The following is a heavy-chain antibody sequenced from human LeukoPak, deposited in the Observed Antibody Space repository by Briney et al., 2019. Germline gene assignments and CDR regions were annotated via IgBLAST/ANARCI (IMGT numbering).Heavy chain of an antibody. CDR2: ISAYNGNT. CDR1: GCTFTSYG. J-gene: IGHJ6*04. CDR3: ARESLGSVDPRGYSTTVSQVV. Sequence: GASVKVSCKASGCTFTSYGISWVRQAAGQGLEWMGWISAYNGNTNYAQKLQGRVTMTTDTSTSTAYMELRSLRSDDTAVYYCARESLGSVDPRGYSTTVSQVVWGKGTTVTISS. D-gene: IGHD4-17*01. V-gene: IGHV1-18*01.